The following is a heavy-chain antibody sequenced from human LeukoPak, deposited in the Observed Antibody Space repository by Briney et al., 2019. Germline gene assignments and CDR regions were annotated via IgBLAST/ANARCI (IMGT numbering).Heavy chain of an antibody. CDR1: VGTFSSYA. J-gene: IGHJ6*03. Sequence: ASVKVSCKASVGTFSSYAISWVRQAPGQGLEWMGGIIPIFGTANYAQKFQGRVTITADESTSTAYMELSSLRSEDTAVYYCARGSRPRYYYYYYYMDVWGKGTTVTVSS. D-gene: IGHD6-6*01. V-gene: IGHV1-69*13. CDR3: ARGSRPRYYYYYYYMDV. CDR2: IIPIFGTA.